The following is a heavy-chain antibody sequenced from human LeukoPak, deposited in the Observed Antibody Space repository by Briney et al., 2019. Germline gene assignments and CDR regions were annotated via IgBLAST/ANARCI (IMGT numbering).Heavy chain of an antibody. Sequence: GGSLRLSCAASGFTFSNYGMSWVRQAPGKGLEWVSSISSSSSYIYYADSVKGRFTISRDNAKNSLYLQMNSLRAEDTAVYYCARQRQMLYAILFDYWGQGTLVTVSS. J-gene: IGHJ4*02. CDR3: ARQRQMLYAILFDY. CDR2: ISSSSSYI. D-gene: IGHD2-8*01. CDR1: GFTFSNYG. V-gene: IGHV3-21*01.